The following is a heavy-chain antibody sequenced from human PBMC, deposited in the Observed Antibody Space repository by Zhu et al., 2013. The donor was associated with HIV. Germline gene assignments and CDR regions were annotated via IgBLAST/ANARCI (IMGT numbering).Heavy chain of an antibody. CDR2: INPNKGGT. CDR3: ARERIGCSGGNCYFDS. J-gene: IGHJ5*01. V-gene: IGHV1-2*02. Sequence: QVQLVQAGAELKKPGASVKVSCKASGYIFNGYYIHWVRQAPGQGLEWIGWINPNKGGTKSLQRFQGRVTFTRDASIATVYLDLNNLMSDDTAIYLCARERIGCSGGNCYFDSWGQGSPVTVSS. CDR1: GYIFNGYY. D-gene: IGHD2-15*01.